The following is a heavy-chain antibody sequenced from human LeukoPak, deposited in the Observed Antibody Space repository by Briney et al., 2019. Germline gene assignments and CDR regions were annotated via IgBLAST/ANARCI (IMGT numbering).Heavy chain of an antibody. Sequence: GGTLRLSCAASGFTFSSYGMSGVRKAPGKGLQWVSVIIGSGSSTYYADSVKGRFTISRDNSRNTLYLQMNSLRAEDTAVYYCAKLPGYGSGNYHNNWCDPWGHGTLVTVSS. D-gene: IGHD3-10*01. CDR2: IIGSGSST. CDR3: AKLPGYGSGNYHNNWCDP. CDR1: GFTFSSYG. J-gene: IGHJ5*02. V-gene: IGHV3-23*01.